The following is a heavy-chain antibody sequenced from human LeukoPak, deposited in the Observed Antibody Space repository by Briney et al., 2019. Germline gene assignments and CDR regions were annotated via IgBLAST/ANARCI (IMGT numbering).Heavy chain of an antibody. CDR3: ARDDGSATMGFDS. CDR2: VIPILGTT. J-gene: IGHJ4*02. D-gene: IGHD1-26*01. CDR1: GTTFSRSA. V-gene: IGHV1-69*05. Sequence: SVKVSCKASGTTFSRSAISWVRQAPGRGLEWMGGVIPILGTTNYIQKFQDRVSITTDDSTSTAYMEVTSLKSVDTAVYYCARDDGSATMGFDSWGQGTLVIVSS.